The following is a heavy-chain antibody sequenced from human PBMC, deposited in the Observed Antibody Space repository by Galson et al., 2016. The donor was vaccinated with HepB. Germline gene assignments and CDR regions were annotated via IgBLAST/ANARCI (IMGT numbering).Heavy chain of an antibody. CDR1: GFTFKSYS. CDR2: ITSTSGII. V-gene: IGHV3-48*01. Sequence: LRLSCAASGFTFKSYSMNWVRQAPGRGLEWLSYITSTSGIIYYADSVKGRFTISRDKSKNTLYLQMNSLRAEDTAVYYWAKDLWADYDGSGRDTQKYGMDVWGQGTLVVVSS. D-gene: IGHD3-10*01. CDR3: AKDLWADYDGSGRDTQKYGMDV. J-gene: IGHJ6*02.